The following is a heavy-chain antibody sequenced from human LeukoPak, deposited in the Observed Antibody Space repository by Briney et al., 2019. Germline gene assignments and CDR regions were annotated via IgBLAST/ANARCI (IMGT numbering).Heavy chain of an antibody. J-gene: IGHJ6*03. D-gene: IGHD2-2*01. CDR3: ATAMPYYYYYMDV. Sequence: DSVKGRFTISRDNSKNTLYLQMNSLRAEDTAVYYCATAMPYYYYYMDVWGKGTTVTVSS. V-gene: IGHV3-23*01.